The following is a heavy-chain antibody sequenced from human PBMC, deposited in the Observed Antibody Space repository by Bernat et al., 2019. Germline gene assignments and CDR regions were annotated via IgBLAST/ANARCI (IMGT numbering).Heavy chain of an antibody. CDR1: GGSISSSNSY. J-gene: IGHJ4*02. Sequence: QLQLQESGPGLVKPSETLSLTCTVSGGSISSSNSYWGWIRQPPGKGLEWIGSLYYGGSTYYNPSLKSRVTISMDTSKTQFSLKLSSVTAADTAVYYCARLEYYDFWSGPGYFDYWGQGTLVTVSS. CDR2: LYYGGST. CDR3: ARLEYYDFWSGPGYFDY. D-gene: IGHD3-3*01. V-gene: IGHV4-39*01.